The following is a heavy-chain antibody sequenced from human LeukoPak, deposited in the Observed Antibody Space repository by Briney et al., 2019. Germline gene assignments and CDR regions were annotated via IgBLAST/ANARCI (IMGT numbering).Heavy chain of an antibody. CDR2: ISSSSSYI. CDR1: GFTFSSYS. Sequence: GGSLRLSCAASGFTFSSYSMNWVRQAPGKGLEWVSSISSSSSYIYYADSVKGRFTISRDNAKNSLYLQTNSLRAEDTAVYYCARAGDSYDAFDIWGQGTMVTVSS. D-gene: IGHD2-21*01. V-gene: IGHV3-21*01. CDR3: ARAGDSYDAFDI. J-gene: IGHJ3*02.